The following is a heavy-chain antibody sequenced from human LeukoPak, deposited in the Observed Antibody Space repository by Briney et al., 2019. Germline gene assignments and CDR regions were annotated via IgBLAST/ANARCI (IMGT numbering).Heavy chain of an antibody. J-gene: IGHJ4*02. D-gene: IGHD3-22*01. V-gene: IGHV1-2*02. Sequence: ASVKVSCKASGYTFTGYYMHWVRQAPGQGLEWMGWINPNSGGTNYAQKLQDRVTMTTDTSTSTAYMELRSLRSDDTAVYYCARDRNYYDSSGILDYWGQGTLVTVSS. CDR1: GYTFTGYY. CDR2: INPNSGGT. CDR3: ARDRNYYDSSGILDY.